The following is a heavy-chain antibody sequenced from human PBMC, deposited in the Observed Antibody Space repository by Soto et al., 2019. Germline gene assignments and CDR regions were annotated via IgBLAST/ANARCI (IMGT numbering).Heavy chain of an antibody. CDR3: AKDLRIAAAGHYYYYGMDV. V-gene: IGHV3-30*18. D-gene: IGHD6-13*01. CDR1: GFTFSSYG. J-gene: IGHJ6*02. Sequence: QVQLVESGGGVVQPGRSLRLSCAASGFTFSSYGMHGVRQAPGKGLEWVAVISYDGSNKYYADSVKGRFTISRDNSKNTRYLQMNSLRDEDTAVYYCAKDLRIAAAGHYYYYGMDVWGQGTTVTVSS. CDR2: ISYDGSNK.